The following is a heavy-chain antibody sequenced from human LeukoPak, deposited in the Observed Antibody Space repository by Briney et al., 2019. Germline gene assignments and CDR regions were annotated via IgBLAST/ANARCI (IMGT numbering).Heavy chain of an antibody. CDR1: GDSISNYY. J-gene: IGHJ6*03. CDR3: ARVQKWLVRGNSYYYMDV. V-gene: IGHV4-59*01. D-gene: IGHD6-19*01. CDR2: IYYSGRT. Sequence: SETLSLTCIVSGDSISNYYWTWIRQPPGKGLEWIGYIYYSGRTNYNPSLKSRVSISVDTSKKQFSLKLRSVTAADTAVYYCARVQKWLVRGNSYYYMDVWGKGTTVTVSS.